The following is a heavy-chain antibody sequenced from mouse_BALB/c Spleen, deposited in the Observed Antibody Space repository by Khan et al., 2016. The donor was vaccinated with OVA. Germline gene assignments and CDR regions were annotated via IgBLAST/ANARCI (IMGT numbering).Heavy chain of an antibody. Sequence: QVQLKESGPGLVAPSQSLSITCTVSGFSLTGYGVHWVRQPPGKGLEWLVVIWSDGKTNYNSTLKSRLSISKDNSKSQVFLKMNSLQTDDTAMYYCARNTQMISTVMDYWGQGTSVTVSS. CDR2: IWSDGKT. V-gene: IGHV2-6*02. CDR3: ARNTQMISTVMDY. J-gene: IGHJ4*01. CDR1: GFSLTGYG. D-gene: IGHD2-4*01.